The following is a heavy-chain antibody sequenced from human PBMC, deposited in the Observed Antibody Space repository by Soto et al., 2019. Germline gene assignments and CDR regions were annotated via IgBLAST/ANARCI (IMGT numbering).Heavy chain of an antibody. CDR1: GFTFSSYG. CDR2: ISYDGSNK. Sequence: SCAASGFTFSSYGMHWVRQAPGKGLEWVAVISYDGSNKYYADSVKGRFTISRDNSKNTLYLQMNSLRAEDTAVYYCAKDTSSSLEFSYYYYYGMDVWGQGTTVTVSS. V-gene: IGHV3-30*18. D-gene: IGHD6-13*01. CDR3: AKDTSSSLEFSYYYYYGMDV. J-gene: IGHJ6*02.